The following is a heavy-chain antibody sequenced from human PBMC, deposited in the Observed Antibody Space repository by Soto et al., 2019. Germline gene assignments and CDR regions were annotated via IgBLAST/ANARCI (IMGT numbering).Heavy chain of an antibody. V-gene: IGHV1-18*01. J-gene: IGHJ4*02. CDR1: GYTLTSYV. CDR3: ARDSYGGPPSDY. Sequence: ASLKVSCKGSGYTLTSYVISWVRQAPGQGLEWMGWISAYNGSTNYAQKLQGRVTMTTDTSTSTAYMELRSLRSDDTAVYYCARDSYGGPPSDYWGQGTLVTVSS. CDR2: ISAYNGST. D-gene: IGHD4-17*01.